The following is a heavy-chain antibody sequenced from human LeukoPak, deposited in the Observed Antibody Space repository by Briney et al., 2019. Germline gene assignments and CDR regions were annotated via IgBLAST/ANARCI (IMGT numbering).Heavy chain of an antibody. CDR3: ARDPSPSSHPGPHFDY. V-gene: IGHV4-39*07. J-gene: IGHJ4*02. CDR1: SGSISTSNYY. CDR2: IFYSGST. Sequence: PPETLSLTCTVSSGSISTSNYYWGWVRQPPGKALEWIGNIFYSGSTYYSPSLKSRVTISLDTSKNQFSLKLSSVTAADTAVYYCARDPSPSSHPGPHFDYWGQGTLVTVSS.